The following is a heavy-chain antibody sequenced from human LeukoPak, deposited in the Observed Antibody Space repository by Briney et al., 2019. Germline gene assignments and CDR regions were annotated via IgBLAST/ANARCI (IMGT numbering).Heavy chain of an antibody. D-gene: IGHD1-7*01. CDR2: IYYSGNT. CDR3: ARSGFGTTNIYSYFAY. V-gene: IGHV4-39*07. J-gene: IGHJ4*02. Sequence: SETLSLTCSVSGDSISSSSHSWGWIRQPPGEGLEWIGTIYYSGNTYYNPSLKSRVTISADTSKNHFSLTLTSVAAADTAIYYCARSGFGTTNIYSYFAYWGQGTLVTVSS. CDR1: GDSISSSSHS.